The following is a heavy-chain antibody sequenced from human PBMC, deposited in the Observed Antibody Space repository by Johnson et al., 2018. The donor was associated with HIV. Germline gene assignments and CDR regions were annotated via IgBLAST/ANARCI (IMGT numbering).Heavy chain of an antibody. CDR3: ARDRVLLWFGESPLDAFDI. D-gene: IGHD3-10*01. CDR1: GFTFRSYA. CDR2: ISYDGSHK. J-gene: IGHJ3*02. Sequence: QVQLVESGGGVVQPGRSLRLSCAASGFTFRSYAMHWVRQAPGKGLEWVALISYDGSHKFYADYVKGRFTLSRDHAKNTLDRQMNSLRAEDTAVYYCARDRVLLWFGESPLDAFDIWGQGTMVTVSS. V-gene: IGHV3-30-3*01.